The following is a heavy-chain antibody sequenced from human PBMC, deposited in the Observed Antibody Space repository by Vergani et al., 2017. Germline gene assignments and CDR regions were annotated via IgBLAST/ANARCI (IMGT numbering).Heavy chain of an antibody. D-gene: IGHD5-18*01. V-gene: IGHV4-30-4*08. J-gene: IGHJ6*02. CDR1: GGSISSGDYY. Sequence: QVQLQESGPGLVKPSQTLSLTCIVSGGSISSGDYYWSWIRQPPGKGLEWIGEINHSGSTNYNPSLKSRVTISVDTSKNQFSLKLSSVTAADTAVYYCAREYRAKVYSNDYYYGMDVWGQGTTVTVSS. CDR2: INHSGST. CDR3: AREYRAKVYSNDYYYGMDV.